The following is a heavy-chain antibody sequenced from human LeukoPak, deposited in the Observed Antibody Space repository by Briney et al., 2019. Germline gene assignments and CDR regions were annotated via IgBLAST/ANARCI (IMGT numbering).Heavy chain of an antibody. D-gene: IGHD2-8*02. Sequence: GGSLRLSCAASGFTFSNYTMNWVRQAPGKGLEWVSSISSSSNYIYYADSIKDRFTISRDNAKNSLYLQLDSLRAGDTAVYYCALLNYWGQGTLVTVSS. CDR1: GFTFSNYT. V-gene: IGHV3-21*01. J-gene: IGHJ4*02. CDR2: ISSSSNYI. CDR3: ALLNY.